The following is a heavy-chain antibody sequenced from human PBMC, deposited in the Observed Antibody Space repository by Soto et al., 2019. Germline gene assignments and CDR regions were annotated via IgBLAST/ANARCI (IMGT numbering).Heavy chain of an antibody. J-gene: IGHJ6*02. CDR3: ARFVVAAEGVTFYYYGMDV. CDR2: FVVGSGNT. V-gene: IGHV1-58*01. CDR1: GYAFSIYP. Sequence: KGDWKGVGYAFSIYPARCHRHTRRQRLEWIGWFVVGSGNTNYAQKFQGRVTITTDKSTSTAYMELSSLRSEDTAVYYCARFVVAAEGVTFYYYGMDVWGQGTTVTVSS. D-gene: IGHD2-2*01.